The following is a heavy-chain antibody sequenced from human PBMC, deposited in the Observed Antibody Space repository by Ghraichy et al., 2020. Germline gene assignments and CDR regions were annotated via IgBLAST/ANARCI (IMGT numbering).Heavy chain of an antibody. CDR3: ATAPIPYSYGYLGGGDYFDY. CDR1: GYTLTELS. D-gene: IGHD5-18*01. CDR2: FDPEDGET. V-gene: IGHV1-24*01. Sequence: ASVKVSCKVSGYTLTELSMHWVRQAPGKGLEWMGGFDPEDGETIYAQKFQGRVTMTEDTSTDTAYMELSSLRSEDTAVYYCATAPIPYSYGYLGGGDYFDYWGQGTLVTVSS. J-gene: IGHJ4*02.